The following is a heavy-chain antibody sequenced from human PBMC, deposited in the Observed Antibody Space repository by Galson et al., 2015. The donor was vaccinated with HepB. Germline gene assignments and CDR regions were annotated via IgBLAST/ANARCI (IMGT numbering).Heavy chain of an antibody. CDR2: ISTYNGNT. Sequence: SVKVSCKASGYTFTTYGINWLRQAPGQGLEWMGRISTYNGNTNYAQKFQGRVTMTTDTSTSIAYMELSSLRSEDTAVYYCARDSGGYSYDYLTSAEPFDYWGQGTLATVSS. J-gene: IGHJ4*02. V-gene: IGHV1-18*01. CDR1: GYTFTTYG. D-gene: IGHD5-18*01. CDR3: ARDSGGYSYDYLTSAEPFDY.